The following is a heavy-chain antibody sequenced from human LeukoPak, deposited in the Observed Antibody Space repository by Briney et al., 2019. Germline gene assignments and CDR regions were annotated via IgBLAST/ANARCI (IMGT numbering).Heavy chain of an antibody. CDR3: ARDIGAVQGGDFFDN. Sequence: SQTLSLTCTVSGGSITSAGYYWSWIRQHPGKGLEWIGYIYYTGNTYYNPSLKSRVTISVDRSTNQFSLTVTSMTAADTAVYYCARDIGAVQGGDFFDNWGRGALVTVSS. J-gene: IGHJ4*02. CDR2: IYYTGNT. V-gene: IGHV4-31*03. CDR1: GGSITSAGYY. D-gene: IGHD3-16*01.